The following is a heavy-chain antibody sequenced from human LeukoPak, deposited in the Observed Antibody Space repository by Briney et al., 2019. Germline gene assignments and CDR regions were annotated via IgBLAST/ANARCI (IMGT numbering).Heavy chain of an antibody. CDR2: ISYSGSTI. CDR1: GFTFSDHA. D-gene: IGHD6-19*01. CDR3: ARDPGSHNSSGWYDY. V-gene: IGHV3-11*01. Sequence: PGGSLRLSCAASGFTFSDHAMSWIRQAPGKGLECVSYISYSGSTIYYGDSVKGRFTISRDNAKNSLYLQMNRLRAEDTAVYHCARDPGSHNSSGWYDYWGQGTLVTVSS. J-gene: IGHJ4*02.